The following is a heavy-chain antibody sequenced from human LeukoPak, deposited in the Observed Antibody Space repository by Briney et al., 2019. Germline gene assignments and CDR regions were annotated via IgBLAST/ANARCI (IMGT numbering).Heavy chain of an antibody. CDR3: ARGVPAAVTNYFDY. V-gene: IGHV4-30-2*01. J-gene: IGHJ4*02. D-gene: IGHD2-2*01. Sequence: PSETLSLTCAVSGGSISSGGYSWSWIRQPPGTGLEWIGYIYHSGSTYYNPSLKSRVTISVDRSKNQFSLKLSSVTAADTAVYYCARGVPAAVTNYFDYWGQGTLVTVSS. CDR2: IYHSGST. CDR1: GGSISSGGYS.